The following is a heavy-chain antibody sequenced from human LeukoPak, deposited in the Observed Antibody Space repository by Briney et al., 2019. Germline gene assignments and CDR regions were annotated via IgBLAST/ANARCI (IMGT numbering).Heavy chain of an antibody. V-gene: IGHV1-69*01. CDR2: IIPIFGTA. Sequence: SVKVSCKASVGTFSSYAISGVRQAPGQGLEWMGGIIPIFGTANYAQKFQGRVTITADESTRTAYMELSSLRSEDTAVYYCARDGSYYDSSGYYFDYWGQGTLVTVSS. D-gene: IGHD3-22*01. J-gene: IGHJ4*02. CDR1: VGTFSSYA. CDR3: ARDGSYYDSSGYYFDY.